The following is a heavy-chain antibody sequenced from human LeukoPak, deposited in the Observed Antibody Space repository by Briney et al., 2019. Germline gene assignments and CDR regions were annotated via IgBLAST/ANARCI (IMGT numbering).Heavy chain of an antibody. CDR1: GGSFSGYY. D-gene: IGHD5-24*01. CDR3: ASGTGDRWTLDYGMDV. V-gene: IGHV4-59*08. Sequence: SETLSLTCAVYGGSFSGYYWSWIRQPPGKGLEWIGYIYYSGSTNYNPSLKSRVTISVDTSKNQFSLKLSSVTAADTAVYYCASGTGDRWTLDYGMDVWGQGTTVTVSS. J-gene: IGHJ6*02. CDR2: IYYSGST.